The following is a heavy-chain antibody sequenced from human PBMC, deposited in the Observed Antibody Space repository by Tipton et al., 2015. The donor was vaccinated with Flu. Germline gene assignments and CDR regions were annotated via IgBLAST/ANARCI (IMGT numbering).Heavy chain of an antibody. V-gene: IGHV3-23*01. J-gene: IGHJ5*02. CDR2: FSAAGGTT. CDR1: GFTFSRYG. Sequence: SLRLSCAVSGFTFSRYGVSWVRQAPGKGLEWVSGFSAAGGTTYFADSVKGRFTISRDNYKNTLYLQMNSLRAGDTAVYYCAKVIPERVAGLDLWGQGTLVTVSS. CDR3: AKVIPERVAGLDL. D-gene: IGHD6-19*01.